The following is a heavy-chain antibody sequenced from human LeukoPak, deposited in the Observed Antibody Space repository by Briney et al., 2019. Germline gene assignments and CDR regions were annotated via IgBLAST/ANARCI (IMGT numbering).Heavy chain of an antibody. CDR2: ISSSSSYI. D-gene: IGHD1-26*01. J-gene: IGHJ4*02. CDR1: GFTFSHSA. V-gene: IGHV3-21*01. Sequence: GGSLRLSCAASGFTFSHSAMSWVRQAPGKGLEWVSSISSSSSYIYYADSVKGRFTISRDNAKNSLYLQMSSLRAEDTAVYYCARGTLLVGANNDYWGQGTLVTVSS. CDR3: ARGTLLVGANNDY.